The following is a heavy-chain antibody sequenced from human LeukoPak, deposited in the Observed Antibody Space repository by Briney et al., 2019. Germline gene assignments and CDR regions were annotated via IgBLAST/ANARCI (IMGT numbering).Heavy chain of an antibody. CDR3: ARGRDGFMSDFDS. CDR1: GGSIRSYY. D-gene: IGHD3-10*02. Sequence: SETLSLTCTVSGGSIRSYYWNWIRQPAGKGLEWIGRIYTTGSTYYNPSLQSRVTMSVDTSKNQFSLKLGSLTAADTAVYYCARGRDGFMSDFDSWGQGTLVTVSS. V-gene: IGHV4-4*07. J-gene: IGHJ4*02. CDR2: IYTTGST.